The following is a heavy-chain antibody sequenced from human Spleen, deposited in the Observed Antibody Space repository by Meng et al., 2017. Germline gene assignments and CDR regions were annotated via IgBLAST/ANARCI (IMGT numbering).Heavy chain of an antibody. D-gene: IGHD2-21*01. CDR3: VRNEGYSFGA. CDR1: GDSISSRDW. Sequence: QAPLQEPGPGLGTPSGTLSLTCAVSGDSISSRDWWSWVRQPPGKGLEWIGEIAQGSGRTNYNPSLKSRVTISLDKSKNQFSLNVNSVTAADTAVYYCVRNEGYSFGAWGQGTLVTVSS. CDR2: IAQGSGRT. V-gene: IGHV4-4*02. J-gene: IGHJ5*02.